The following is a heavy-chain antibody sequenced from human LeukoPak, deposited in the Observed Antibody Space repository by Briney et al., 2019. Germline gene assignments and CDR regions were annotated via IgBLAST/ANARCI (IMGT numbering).Heavy chain of an antibody. CDR2: IYYSGST. J-gene: IGHJ4*02. CDR1: GGSVSSGSYY. V-gene: IGHV4-61*01. D-gene: IGHD6-19*01. CDR3: ARVKSPFGAGTIDY. Sequence: SETLSLTCTVSGGSVSSGSYYWSWIRQPPGKGLEWLGYIYYSGSTYYNPSLKSRVTISVDTSKNQFSLKLSSVTAADTAVYYCARVKSPFGAGTIDYWGRGTLVTVSS.